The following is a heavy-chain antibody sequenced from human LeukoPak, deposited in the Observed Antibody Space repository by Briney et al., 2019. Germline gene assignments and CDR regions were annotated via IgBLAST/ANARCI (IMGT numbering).Heavy chain of an antibody. CDR3: ARSNQADDY. V-gene: IGHV3-74*01. D-gene: IGHD1-14*01. CDR2: INPGGSSI. Sequence: GRSLRLSCAASGFTFSSYWMHWVRQVPGKGLVWVARINPGGSSITYANSVKGRFTISRDNAKNTLYLQMDSLRAEDTGVYYCARSNQADDYWGQGTLVTVSS. J-gene: IGHJ4*02. CDR1: GFTFSSYW.